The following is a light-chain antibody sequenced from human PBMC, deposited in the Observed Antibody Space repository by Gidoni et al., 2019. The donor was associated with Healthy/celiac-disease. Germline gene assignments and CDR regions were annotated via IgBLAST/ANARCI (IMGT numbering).Light chain of an antibody. J-gene: IGKJ4*01. CDR2: WAS. Sequence: DIVLTQSPDSLAVSLGERATINCKSSQSVLYSSNNKNYLAWYQQKPGQPPKLLIYWASTGEYGVPDRFSGSGSGTDFTLTSSSLQAEDVAVYYCQQYYSTPLTFGGGTKVEIK. CDR1: QSVLYSSNNKNY. CDR3: QQYYSTPLT. V-gene: IGKV4-1*01.